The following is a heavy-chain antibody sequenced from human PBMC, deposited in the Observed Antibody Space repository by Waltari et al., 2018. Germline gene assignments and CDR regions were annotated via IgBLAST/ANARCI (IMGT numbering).Heavy chain of an antibody. CDR3: ARIKRKLASFDY. Sequence: QVQLVQSGAEVKKPGASVKVSCKACGYTFSSYDINWVRQATGKRLEWRGWSNLDCGYTVYDKKFRCTVTITRNTSISTAYMELSSLGSEDTAVYYWARIKRKLASFDYWGQGTLVTVSS. J-gene: IGHJ4*02. CDR1: GYTFSSYD. CDR2: SNLDCGYT. V-gene: IGHV1-8*03. D-gene: IGHD6-13*01.